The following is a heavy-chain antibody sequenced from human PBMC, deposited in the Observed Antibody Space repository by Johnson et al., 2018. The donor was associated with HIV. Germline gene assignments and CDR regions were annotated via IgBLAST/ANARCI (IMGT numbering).Heavy chain of an antibody. V-gene: IGHV3-30*03. D-gene: IGHD6-13*01. J-gene: IGHJ3*02. CDR3: ARSPRAAEGAFAI. CDR2: ISYDGSNK. Sequence: QVQLVESGGGVVQPGRSLRLSCAASGFTFSSYGMHWVRQAPGKGLEWVAVISYDGSNKYYADSVKGRFTISRDNSKNTLYMQMNSLRAEATAVYYCARSPRAAEGAFAIWGQGTMVTVSS. CDR1: GFTFSSYG.